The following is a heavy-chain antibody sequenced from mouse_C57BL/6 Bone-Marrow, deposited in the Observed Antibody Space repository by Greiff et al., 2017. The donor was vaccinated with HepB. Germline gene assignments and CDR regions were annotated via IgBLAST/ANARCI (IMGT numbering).Heavy chain of an antibody. CDR3: ARERDYDFYAMDY. D-gene: IGHD2-4*01. V-gene: IGHV1-4*01. CDR1: GYTFTSYT. J-gene: IGHJ4*01. Sequence: QVQLQQSGAELARPGASVKMSCKASGYTFTSYTMHWVKQRPGQGLEWIGYINPSSGYTKYNQKFKDKATLTADKSSSTAYMQLSSLTSEDSAVYYCARERDYDFYAMDYWGQGTSVTVSS. CDR2: INPSSGYT.